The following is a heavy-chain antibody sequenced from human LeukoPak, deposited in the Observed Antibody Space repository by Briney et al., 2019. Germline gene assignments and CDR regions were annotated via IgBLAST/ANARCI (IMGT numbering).Heavy chain of an antibody. Sequence: ASVKVSCKASGYTFTSYGISWVRRAPGQGLEWMGWISAYNGNTNYAQKLQGRVTMTTDTSTSTAYMELRSLRSDDTAVYYCARSIRVEGSNDYWGQGTLVTVSS. CDR3: ARSIRVEGSNDY. V-gene: IGHV1-18*01. CDR2: ISAYNGNT. J-gene: IGHJ4*02. D-gene: IGHD3-3*02. CDR1: GYTFTSYG.